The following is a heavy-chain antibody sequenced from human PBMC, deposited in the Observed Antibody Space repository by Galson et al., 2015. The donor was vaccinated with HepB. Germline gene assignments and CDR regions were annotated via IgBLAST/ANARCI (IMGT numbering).Heavy chain of an antibody. CDR1: GYTFTSYY. J-gene: IGHJ6*03. CDR2: INPSGGST. V-gene: IGHV1-46*03. D-gene: IGHD2-15*01. CDR3: ARAGYCSGGSCYYYYMDV. Sequence: SVKVSCKASGYTFTSYYMHWVRQAPGQGLEWMGIINPSGGSTSYAQKFQGRVTMTRDTSTSTVYMELSSLRSEDTAVYYCARAGYCSGGSCYYYYMDVWGKGTTVTVSS.